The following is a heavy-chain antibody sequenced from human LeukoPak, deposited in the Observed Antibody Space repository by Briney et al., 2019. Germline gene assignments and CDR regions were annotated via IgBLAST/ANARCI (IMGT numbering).Heavy chain of an antibody. CDR1: GGSFSGYY. Sequence: SETLSLTCAVYGGSFSGYYWSWIRQPPGKGLEWIGEINHSGSTNYNPSLKSRVTISVDTSKNQFSLKLSSVTAADTAVYYCARARGYDYVWGSYRPPMAPFDYWGQGTLVTVSS. V-gene: IGHV4-34*01. D-gene: IGHD3-16*02. CDR2: INHSGST. J-gene: IGHJ4*02. CDR3: ARARGYDYVWGSYRPPMAPFDY.